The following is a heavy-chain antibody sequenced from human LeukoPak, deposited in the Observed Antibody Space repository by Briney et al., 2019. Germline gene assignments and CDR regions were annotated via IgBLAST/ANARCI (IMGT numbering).Heavy chain of an antibody. J-gene: IGHJ3*02. CDR2: IDYSGNT. CDR1: GDSISCDSYY. D-gene: IGHD6-13*01. V-gene: IGHV4-39*01. CDR3: ARQQRHWGRAAGGLDAFDI. Sequence: PSETLSLTCTVSGDSISCDSYYWGWIRQPPGKGLEWIGSIDYSGNTYYNPSLKSRVTISVDTSENQFSLKLTSVTAADTTVYYCARQQRHWGRAAGGLDAFDIWGPGTMVTVSS.